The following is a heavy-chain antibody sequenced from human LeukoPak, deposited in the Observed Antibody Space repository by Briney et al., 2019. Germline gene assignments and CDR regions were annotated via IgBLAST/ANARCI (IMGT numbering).Heavy chain of an antibody. J-gene: IGHJ3*02. V-gene: IGHV3-23*01. D-gene: IGHD3-22*01. CDR3: AKHLVKNFYDNSGYLGAFDN. CDR1: GFTFNTYA. CDR2: ISTSGGST. Sequence: GGSLRLSCGASGFTFNTYAMSWVRQAPGTGPEWVSSISTSGGSTYYADFVKGRFTISRDNSKNTLYLQMSTLRGEDTAVYYCAKHLVKNFYDNSGYLGAFDNWGRGTMVTVSP.